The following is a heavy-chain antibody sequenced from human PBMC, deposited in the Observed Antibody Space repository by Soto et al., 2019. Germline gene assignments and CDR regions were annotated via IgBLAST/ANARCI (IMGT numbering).Heavy chain of an antibody. V-gene: IGHV1-69*01. J-gene: IGHJ4*02. CDR1: GGTFSSYA. Sequence: QVQLVQSGAEVKKPGSSVKVSCKASGGTFSSYAISWVRQAPGQGLEWMGGIIPIFGTANYAQKFQGRGTITADESTSTAYMELSSLRSEDTAVYYCARVPQLVLSEPHYFDYWGQGTLVTVSS. CDR2: IIPIFGTA. CDR3: ARVPQLVLSEPHYFDY. D-gene: IGHD6-6*01.